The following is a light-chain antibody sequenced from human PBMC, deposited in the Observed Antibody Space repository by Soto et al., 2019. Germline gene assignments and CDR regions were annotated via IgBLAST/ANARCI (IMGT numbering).Light chain of an antibody. V-gene: IGKV3-11*01. CDR1: QYINTR. CDR2: QTS. J-gene: IGKJ1*01. CDR3: HQRQSWPRT. Sequence: EILLTQSPATLSSSPGERATLSCRASQYINTRLAWYQHRPGQAPRLLIYQTSIRAAGIPARFSASGTGTDFTLTISDVQPEEFAVYYCHQRQSWPRTFGQGTKVDIK.